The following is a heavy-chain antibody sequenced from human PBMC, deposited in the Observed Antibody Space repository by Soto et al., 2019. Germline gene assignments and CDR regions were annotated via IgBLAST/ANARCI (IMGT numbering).Heavy chain of an antibody. Sequence: EVQLLESGGGLVQPGGSLRLSCAASGFTFTTYAMSWVRQAPGKGLEWVSAISGSAGSTYYADSVKGRFTISRDNSKNTLYRQMNSLRAEDTAVYYCAKNWDTTFSSSSHWGQGTLVSVSS. D-gene: IGHD6-6*01. CDR2: ISGSAGST. CDR3: AKNWDTTFSSSSH. J-gene: IGHJ4*02. V-gene: IGHV3-23*01. CDR1: GFTFTTYA.